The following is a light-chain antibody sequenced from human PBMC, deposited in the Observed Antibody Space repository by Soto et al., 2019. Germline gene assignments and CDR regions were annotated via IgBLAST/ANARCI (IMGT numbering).Light chain of an antibody. J-gene: IGKJ1*01. CDR3: QQYNNRPRT. V-gene: IGKV3-15*01. CDR1: YSVSTN. CDR2: GAS. Sequence: EIRLTHSPATLSVSPGEGATLSCRASYSVSTNLTWYQQTPGQAPRLLIYGASTRATGIPARFSGTGFGTEFTLTISSLQSGDSAVYYCQQYNNRPRTFGPGTKVDI.